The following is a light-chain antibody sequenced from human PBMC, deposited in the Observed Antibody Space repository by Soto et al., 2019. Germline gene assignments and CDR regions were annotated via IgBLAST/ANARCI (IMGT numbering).Light chain of an antibody. CDR2: KAS. CDR3: QQYNTDPLT. V-gene: IGKV1-5*03. Sequence: DIQMTQSPSALSASVGDRVTITCRASQSISTWLAWYQQKPGKAPKLLIYKASSLEGGVPSRFSGSGSWTEFNITISSLQPDDFATYYCQQYNTDPLTFGGGTTVDTK. CDR1: QSISTW. J-gene: IGKJ4*01.